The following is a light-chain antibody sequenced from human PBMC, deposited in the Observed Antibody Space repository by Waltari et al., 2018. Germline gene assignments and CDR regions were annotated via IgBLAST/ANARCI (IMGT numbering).Light chain of an antibody. CDR2: DDD. CDR3: QSYDNNNRGV. V-gene: IGLV6-57*03. Sequence: NFMLTQPHSVSESPGKTVTLSSTRSSGRIVRNYVQWFQQRPGSAPTIVIYDDDRRPSGVPDRFSGSIDSSSNSASLTISGLQTEDEADYYCQSYDNNNRGVFGGGTKLTVL. J-gene: IGLJ3*02. CDR1: SGRIVRNY.